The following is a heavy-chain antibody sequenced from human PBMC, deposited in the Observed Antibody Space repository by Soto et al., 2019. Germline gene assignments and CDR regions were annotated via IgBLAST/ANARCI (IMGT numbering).Heavy chain of an antibody. CDR1: GGSISNYY. Sequence: SETLSLTCNVSGGSISNYYWTWVRQSPEKGLEWIGYMYYNGNINYNPSLKSRVTISIDTSKNQFSLTLKSVTAADTAVYYCASGGNWLDPWGQGVLVTVYS. V-gene: IGHV4-59*01. CDR3: ASGGNWLDP. J-gene: IGHJ5*02. D-gene: IGHD3-16*01. CDR2: MYYNGNI.